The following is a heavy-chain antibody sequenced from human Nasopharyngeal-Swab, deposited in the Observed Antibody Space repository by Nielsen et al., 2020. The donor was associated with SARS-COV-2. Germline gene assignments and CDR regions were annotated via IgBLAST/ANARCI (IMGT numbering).Heavy chain of an antibody. J-gene: IGHJ6*03. Sequence: ETLSLTCTVSGGSISSYYWSWIRQPPGKGLEWIGYIYYSGSTNYNPSLKSRVTISVDTSKNQFSLKLSSVTAADTAVYYCAREGYYYDSSGPRGGYYYYYMDVWGKGTTVTVSS. CDR3: AREGYYYDSSGPRGGYYYYYMDV. CDR1: GGSISSYY. V-gene: IGHV4-59*01. D-gene: IGHD3-22*01. CDR2: IYYSGST.